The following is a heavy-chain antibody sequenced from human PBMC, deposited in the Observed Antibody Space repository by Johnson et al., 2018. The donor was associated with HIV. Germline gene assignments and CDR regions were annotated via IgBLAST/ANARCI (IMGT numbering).Heavy chain of an antibody. J-gene: IGHJ3*01. CDR2: ISGSGGST. CDR1: GFNFSTYA. CDR3: TKNREPANYEALDV. V-gene: IGHV3-23*04. D-gene: IGHD1-26*01. Sequence: EVQLVESGGGLVQPGRSLRLSCAASGFNFSTYAMTWVRQAPGKGLEWVSSISGSGGSTYFADSVKGRFTISRDNSKNTLYLQMSSLTAEDTAVYYCTKNREPANYEALDVWGQVTMVTVSS.